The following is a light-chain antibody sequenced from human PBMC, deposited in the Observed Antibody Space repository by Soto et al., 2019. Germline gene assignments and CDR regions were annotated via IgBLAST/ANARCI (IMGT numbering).Light chain of an antibody. CDR3: QQYHSYSWT. CDR2: AAS. Sequence: DIQMTQSPSTVSASVGDRVTITCRASQSVSSWLAWYQQRPGKAPKLLIYAASSLESGVPSRFSGSGSGTEFTLTIISLQPDDFATYYCQQYHSYSWTFGQGTKVEIK. CDR1: QSVSSW. V-gene: IGKV1-5*03. J-gene: IGKJ1*01.